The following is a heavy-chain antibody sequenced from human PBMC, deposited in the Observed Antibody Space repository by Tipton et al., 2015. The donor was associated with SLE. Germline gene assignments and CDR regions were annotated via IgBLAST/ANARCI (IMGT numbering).Heavy chain of an antibody. CDR1: GFSLSTYW. J-gene: IGHJ4*02. Sequence: SLRLSCAASGFSLSTYWMHWVRQAPGKGLEWLSIISSDGTSKSYADSVKGRFTVSRDNSKNTLFLEMNSLRAEDTAVYYCASWAGRLDSRDLWSGPFDYWGQGTLVTVSS. V-gene: IGHV3-30-3*01. D-gene: IGHD3-3*01. CDR3: ASWAGRLDSRDLWSGPFDY. CDR2: ISSDGTSK.